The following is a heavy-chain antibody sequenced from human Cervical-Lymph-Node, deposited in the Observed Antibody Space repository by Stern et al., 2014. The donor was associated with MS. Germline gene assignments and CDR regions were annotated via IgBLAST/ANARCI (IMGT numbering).Heavy chain of an antibody. Sequence: QLQLQESGPGLVKPAETLSLTCSVSGGSTSSSSYYWGWIRQPPGKGLEWIGSIYYSGSTYYNPSLKSRVTISVDTSKSEFSLKMNSVTAADTAVYYCARQSSSPTRWYFDLWGRGTLVTVSS. CDR1: GGSTSSSSYY. J-gene: IGHJ2*01. CDR2: IYYSGST. CDR3: ARQSSSPTRWYFDL. D-gene: IGHD2-15*01. V-gene: IGHV4-39*01.